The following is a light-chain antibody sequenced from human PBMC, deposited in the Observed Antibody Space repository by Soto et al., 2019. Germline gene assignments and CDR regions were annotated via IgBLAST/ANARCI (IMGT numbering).Light chain of an antibody. CDR2: RTS. CDR3: QHYGNSLWT. V-gene: IGKV3-20*01. CDR1: ESVSSSF. Sequence: EVVLTQSPGTLSLSPGERATLSCRASESVSSSFLTWYQQKPGQAPWLLIYRTSNRVTGIPDRFSGSGSGTDFTLTISRLEPEDFAVYFCQHYGNSLWTFGQGTKVDIK. J-gene: IGKJ1*01.